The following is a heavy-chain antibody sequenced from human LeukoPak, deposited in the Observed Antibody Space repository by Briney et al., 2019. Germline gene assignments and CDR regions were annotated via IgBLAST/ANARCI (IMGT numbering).Heavy chain of an antibody. CDR3: AGAQGIQLWFGLDC. J-gene: IGHJ4*02. V-gene: IGHV4-31*03. D-gene: IGHD5-18*01. CDR1: GGSLSSGGYY. Sequence: KTSETLSLTCTVSGGSLSSGGYYWSWIRQHPGKGLEWIGYIYYSGSTYYNPSLKSRVTISVDTSKNQFSLKLSSVTAADTAVYYCAGAQGIQLWFGLDCWGQGTLVTVSS. CDR2: IYYSGST.